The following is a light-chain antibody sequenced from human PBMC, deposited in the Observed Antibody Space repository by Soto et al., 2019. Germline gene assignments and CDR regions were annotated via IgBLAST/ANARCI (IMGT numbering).Light chain of an antibody. CDR2: AAS. J-gene: IGKJ1*01. CDR3: QQYGDMWT. V-gene: IGKV3-20*01. CDR1: QSVSSSY. Sequence: ESVLTQSPGTLSLSPGERAALSCRASQSVSSSYLAWYQQKSGQAPRLLIYAASTRATGIPDRFSGSGSGTDFTLTISRLEPEDFAVYFCQQYGDMWTFGQGTKVDIK.